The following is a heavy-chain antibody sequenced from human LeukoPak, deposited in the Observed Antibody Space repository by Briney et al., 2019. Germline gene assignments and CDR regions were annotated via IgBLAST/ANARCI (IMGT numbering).Heavy chain of an antibody. D-gene: IGHD5-24*01. CDR2: IYSGGST. CDR3: ARSREKYYFDY. V-gene: IGHV3-53*01. J-gene: IGHJ4*02. Sequence: GGSLRLSCAASGFTVSINYMSWVRQAPGKGLEWVSVIYSGGSTYYADSVKGRFTISRDNSKNTLYLQMNSLRAEDTAVYYCARSREKYYFDYWGQGTLVTVSS. CDR1: GFTVSINY.